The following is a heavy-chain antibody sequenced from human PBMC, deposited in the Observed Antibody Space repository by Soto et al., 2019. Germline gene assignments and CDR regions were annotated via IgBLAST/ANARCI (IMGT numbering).Heavy chain of an antibody. CDR3: ARDSGWPILNFDN. Sequence: PGGSLRLSCAASDFDFSSYGIHWVRQAPGKGLKWVAASSYDGRETFYADSAKGRFTVSKEMSKNTAFLQMNALRHEDTAVYFCARDSGWPILNFDNWGQGTPVTVSS. D-gene: IGHD3-10*01. J-gene: IGHJ4*02. CDR1: DFDFSSYG. CDR2: SSYDGRET. V-gene: IGHV3-30*03.